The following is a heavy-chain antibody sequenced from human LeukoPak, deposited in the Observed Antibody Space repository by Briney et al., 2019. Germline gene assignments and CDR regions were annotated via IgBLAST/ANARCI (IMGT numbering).Heavy chain of an antibody. Sequence: SETLSLTCTVSGGSISSGDYYWSWIRQPPGKGLEWIGYIYYSGSTYYNPSLKSRVTISVGTSKNQFSLKLSSVTAADTAVYYCARRPDCSSTSCYSFWFDPWGQGTLVTVSS. V-gene: IGHV4-30-4*08. CDR2: IYYSGST. CDR3: ARRPDCSSTSCYSFWFDP. CDR1: GGSISSGDYY. J-gene: IGHJ5*02. D-gene: IGHD2-2*02.